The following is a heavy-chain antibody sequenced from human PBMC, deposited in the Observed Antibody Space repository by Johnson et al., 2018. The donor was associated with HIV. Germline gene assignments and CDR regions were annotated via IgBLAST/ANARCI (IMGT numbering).Heavy chain of an antibody. V-gene: IGHV3-33*01. J-gene: IGHJ3*02. CDR2: IWYDGSNK. CDR3: TSTARITIFGVVITQPDAFDI. D-gene: IGHD3-3*01. Sequence: QVQLVESGGGVVQPGRSLRLSCAASGFTFSSYGMHWVRQAPGKGLEWVAVIWYDGSNKYYADSVRGRFTISRDNSKNTLYLQMNSLKTEDTAVYYCTSTARITIFGVVITQPDAFDIWGQGTMVTVSS. CDR1: GFTFSSYG.